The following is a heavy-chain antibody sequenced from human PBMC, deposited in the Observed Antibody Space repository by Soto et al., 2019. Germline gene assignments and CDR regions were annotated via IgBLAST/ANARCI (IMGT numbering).Heavy chain of an antibody. CDR2: VYSSGRT. J-gene: IGHJ4*02. D-gene: IGHD5-18*01. CDR1: VGSISSYY. V-gene: IGHV4-59*01. CDR3: ARGSELWPY. Sequence: QVQLQESGPGLVKPSETLSLTCTVSVGSISSYYWSWIREPPGKGLEWIGYVYSSGRTSYNPSLRSRVNISVDTSNNQFSLDLSSVTAADTAVYYCARGSELWPYWGQGTLVTVSS.